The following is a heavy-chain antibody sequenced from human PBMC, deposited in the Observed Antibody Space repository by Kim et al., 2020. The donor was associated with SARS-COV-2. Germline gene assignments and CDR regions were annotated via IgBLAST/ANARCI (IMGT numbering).Heavy chain of an antibody. CDR3: ARERGGYDY. Sequence: GTTISYADSVRGRFTISRDNAKNSLFLQMSSRSAEDTAVYYCARERGGYDYWGKGTLVTVSS. J-gene: IGHJ4*02. CDR2: GTTI. D-gene: IGHD1-26*01. V-gene: IGHV3-48*03.